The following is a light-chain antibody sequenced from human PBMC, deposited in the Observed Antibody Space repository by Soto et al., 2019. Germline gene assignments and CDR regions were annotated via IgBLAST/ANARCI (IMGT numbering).Light chain of an antibody. CDR3: QQYGYSLWS. CDR2: GAS. CDR1: QSISSN. V-gene: IGKV3-20*01. J-gene: IGKJ1*01. Sequence: IGLSQSPGTLSLYPGERATLPCRASQSISSNLAWYQQKPGQAPRLLIYGASRRATGIPDRFSGSGTGTNFTLTISRLEPEDFAVYYCQQYGYSLWSFGQGTKVDIK.